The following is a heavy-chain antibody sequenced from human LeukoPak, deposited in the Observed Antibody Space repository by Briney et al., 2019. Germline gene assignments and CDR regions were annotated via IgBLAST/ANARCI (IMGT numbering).Heavy chain of an antibody. Sequence: ASVKVSCKASGYTFTDYYMHWVRQAPGQGLEWMGWINPNSGGTNYAQKFQGRVTMTRDTSIITAYMELSRLRSDDTAVYYCARGPRRGWFGELLSNYYFDYWGQGTLVTVSS. D-gene: IGHD3-10*01. CDR2: INPNSGGT. CDR1: GYTFTDYY. V-gene: IGHV1-2*02. CDR3: ARGPRRGWFGELLSNYYFDY. J-gene: IGHJ4*02.